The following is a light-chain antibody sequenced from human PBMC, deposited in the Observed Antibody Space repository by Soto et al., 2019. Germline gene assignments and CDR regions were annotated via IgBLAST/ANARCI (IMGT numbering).Light chain of an antibody. V-gene: IGKV3-15*01. J-gene: IGKJ1*01. CDR2: GAS. CDR3: QQYNDWVT. CDR1: QSVSSN. Sequence: EIVMTQSPATLSVSPGERASLSCWASQSVSSNLAWYQQKPGLAPRLLIYGASTRATGIPARFSGSGSGTEFTLTISSRQSEDFAVYYCQQYNDWVTFGQGTKVEIK.